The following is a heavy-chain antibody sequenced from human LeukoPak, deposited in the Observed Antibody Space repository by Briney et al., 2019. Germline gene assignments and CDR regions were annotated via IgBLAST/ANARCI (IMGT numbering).Heavy chain of an antibody. Sequence: PGGSLRLSCAASGFTFSSYSMNWVRQAPGKGLEWVSSISSSSSYIYYADSVKGRFTISRDNAKNSLYLQMNSLRVEDTAVYYCARDGSTVTNYYFDYWGQGTLVTVSS. CDR3: ARDGSTVTNYYFDY. V-gene: IGHV3-21*01. D-gene: IGHD4-17*01. CDR2: ISSSSSYI. J-gene: IGHJ4*02. CDR1: GFTFSSYS.